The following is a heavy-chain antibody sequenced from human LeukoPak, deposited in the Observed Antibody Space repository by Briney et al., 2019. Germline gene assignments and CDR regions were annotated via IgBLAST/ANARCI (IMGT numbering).Heavy chain of an antibody. J-gene: IGHJ5*02. D-gene: IGHD1-7*01. CDR2: IIPIFGTA. CDR3: ARDNYAGANWFDP. CDR1: GGTFSGYA. V-gene: IGHV1-69*05. Sequence: ASVKVSCKASGGTFSGYAISWVRQAPGQGLEWMGGIIPIFGTANYAQKFQGRVTITTDESTSTAYMELSSLRSEDTAVYYCARDNYAGANWFDPWGQGTLVTVSS.